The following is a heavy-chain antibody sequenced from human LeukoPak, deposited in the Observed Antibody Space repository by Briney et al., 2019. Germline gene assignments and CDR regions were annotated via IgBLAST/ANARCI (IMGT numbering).Heavy chain of an antibody. CDR3: AKLSRITMVPGMAPYSDN. V-gene: IGHV3-23*01. CDR2: ISGSGDST. J-gene: IGHJ4*02. D-gene: IGHD3-10*01. Sequence: GGSLRLSCAASGFTFSSYAMSWVRQAPGKGLEWVSAISGSGDSTYYADSVKGRFTISRDNSKNTLYLQMNSLRAEDTAVYYCAKLSRITMVPGMAPYSDNWGQGTLVTVSS. CDR1: GFTFSSYA.